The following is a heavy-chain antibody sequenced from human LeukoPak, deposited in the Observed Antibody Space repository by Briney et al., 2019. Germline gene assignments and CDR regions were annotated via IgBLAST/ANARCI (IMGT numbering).Heavy chain of an antibody. Sequence: GGSLRLSCAASGFTFEDYGMSWVRHAPGKGLEWVSGINWNGCITCYADSVKCRFTISRDNFKNSLYLQMNSLRAEDTALYYCARDATLRYFDWLLFGYMDVWGKGTTVTVSS. V-gene: IGHV3-20*04. CDR2: INWNGCIT. D-gene: IGHD3-9*01. CDR3: ARDATLRYFDWLLFGYMDV. CDR1: GFTFEDYG. J-gene: IGHJ6*03.